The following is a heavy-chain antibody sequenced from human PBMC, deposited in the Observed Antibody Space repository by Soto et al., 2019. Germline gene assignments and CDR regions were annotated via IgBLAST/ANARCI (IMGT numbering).Heavy chain of an antibody. J-gene: IGHJ6*02. CDR3: ARCIQVKWNYDDFHI. Sequence: LRLSCAASGFTFSSYSMSWVRQAPGQGLEWVSHITASRGATYYADSVKGRFTISRDRSRNTLYLQMNSLRVGDTALYYCARCIQVKWNYDDFHIWGQGTTVTASS. V-gene: IGHV3-23*01. CDR2: ITASRGAT. CDR1: GFTFSSYS. D-gene: IGHD3-3*01.